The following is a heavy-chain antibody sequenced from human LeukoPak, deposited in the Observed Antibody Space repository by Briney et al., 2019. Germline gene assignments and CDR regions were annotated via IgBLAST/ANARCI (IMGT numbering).Heavy chain of an antibody. CDR2: ISSDGSNT. J-gene: IGHJ3*02. Sequence: PGGSLRLSCAASGFTVSSFWMHWVRKAPGKGLVWVSRISSDGSNTYYADSVKGRFTISRDNSKNTLYLQMNSLRAEDTAVYYCGKNRYSGSLSPFDIWGQGTMVTVSS. V-gene: IGHV3-74*01. CDR1: GFTVSSFW. CDR3: GKNRYSGSLSPFDI. D-gene: IGHD1-26*01.